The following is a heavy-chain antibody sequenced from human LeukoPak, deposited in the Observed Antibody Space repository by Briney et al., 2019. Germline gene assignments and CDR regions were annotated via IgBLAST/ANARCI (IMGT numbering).Heavy chain of an antibody. D-gene: IGHD3-10*01. Sequence: GGSLRLSCAASGFTFSSYAMSWVRQAPGKGLEWVSAISGSGGSTYYADSVKGRFTISRDNSKNTLYLQMNSLRAEDTAVYYCAKFYYYGSGSFVGAAFDIWGQGTIVTVSS. J-gene: IGHJ3*02. CDR3: AKFYYYGSGSFVGAAFDI. V-gene: IGHV3-23*01. CDR2: ISGSGGST. CDR1: GFTFSSYA.